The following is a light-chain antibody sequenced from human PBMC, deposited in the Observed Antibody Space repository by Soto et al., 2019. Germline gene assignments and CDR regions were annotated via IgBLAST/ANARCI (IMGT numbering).Light chain of an antibody. J-gene: IGKJ4*01. CDR2: AAS. V-gene: IGKV1-12*01. CDR3: QQANSPPLT. CDR1: ERINTY. Sequence: DIPMTQSPSSVSASVGDRVTITCRASERINTYLAWYQQQPGKAPKLLIYAASRLQSGVPSRFSGSGSGTEFTLTISNLQPEDLATYYCQQANSPPLTFGGGTKVEIK.